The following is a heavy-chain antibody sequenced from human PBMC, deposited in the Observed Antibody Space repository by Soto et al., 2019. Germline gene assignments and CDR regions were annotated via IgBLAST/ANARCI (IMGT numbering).Heavy chain of an antibody. J-gene: IGHJ4*02. V-gene: IGHV1-69*01. D-gene: IGHD6-13*01. Sequence: QVQLVQSGAEVKKPGSSVKVSCKASGGTFSSYAISWVRQAPGQGLEWMGGVIPLFGTANYAQEFQGRVTITADEPTSTAYMELSSLRSEDTAVYYCAGDTPDRISWYGPFGYWGQGTLVTVSS. CDR1: GGTFSSYA. CDR3: AGDTPDRISWYGPFGY. CDR2: VIPLFGTA.